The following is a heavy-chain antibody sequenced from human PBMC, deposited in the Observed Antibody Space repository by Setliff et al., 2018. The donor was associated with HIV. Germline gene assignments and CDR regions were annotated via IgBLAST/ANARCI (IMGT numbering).Heavy chain of an antibody. D-gene: IGHD5-18*01. J-gene: IGHJ4*02. CDR1: GFTFSNAW. Sequence: LRLSCAASGFTFSNAWMNWVRQAPGKGLEWVGRIKSKTDGGTSDYAAPVKGRFTISRDDSKTTAYLQISSLKAEDTAVYYCARAREDTALDSYWGQGTLVTVSS. CDR2: IKSKTDGGTS. V-gene: IGHV3-15*07. CDR3: ARAREDTALDSY.